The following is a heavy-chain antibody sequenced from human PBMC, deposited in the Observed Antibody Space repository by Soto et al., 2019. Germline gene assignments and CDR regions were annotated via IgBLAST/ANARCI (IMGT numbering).Heavy chain of an antibody. J-gene: IGHJ6*02. V-gene: IGHV3-48*03. CDR1: GFTFSFYE. Sequence: EVQLVESGGALVQPGGSLRLSCAGSGFTFSFYEMSWVRQAPGKGLEWVSYISSGGSTMYYADSVKGRFTISRDNAKNSLYLQMNSLRAEDTAVYYCARDGYGDPYFYYGMDVWGQGTTVTVS. CDR3: ARDGYGDPYFYYGMDV. D-gene: IGHD4-17*01. CDR2: ISSGGSTM.